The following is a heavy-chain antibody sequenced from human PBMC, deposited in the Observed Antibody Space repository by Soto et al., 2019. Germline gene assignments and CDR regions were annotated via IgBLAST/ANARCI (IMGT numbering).Heavy chain of an antibody. D-gene: IGHD3-3*01. CDR3: ARDTTAPLLRFLEDAYYGMDV. Sequence: GASVKVSCKASGYTFTSYYMHWVRQAPGQGLEWMGIINPSGGSTSYAQKFQGRVTMTRDTSTSTVYMELSSLRSEDTAVYYCARDTTAPLLRFLEDAYYGMDVWGQGTTVTV. J-gene: IGHJ6*02. CDR2: INPSGGST. V-gene: IGHV1-46*01. CDR1: GYTFTSYY.